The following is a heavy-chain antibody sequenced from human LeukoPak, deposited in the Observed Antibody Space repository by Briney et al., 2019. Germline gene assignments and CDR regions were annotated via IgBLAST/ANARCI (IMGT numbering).Heavy chain of an antibody. Sequence: PGGSLRLSCAASGFTFSSYSMNWVRQAPGKGLEWVSYISSSSSTIYYADSVKGRFTISRDNAKNPLYLQMDSLRAEDTAVYYCASAPGGYRSYWGQGTLVTVSS. CDR3: ASAPGGYRSY. J-gene: IGHJ4*02. CDR1: GFTFSSYS. V-gene: IGHV3-48*01. D-gene: IGHD3-16*02. CDR2: ISSSSSTI.